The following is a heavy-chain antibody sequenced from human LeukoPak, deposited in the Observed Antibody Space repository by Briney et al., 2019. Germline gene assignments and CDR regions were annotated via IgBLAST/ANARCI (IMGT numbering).Heavy chain of an antibody. Sequence: SETLSLTCTVSGGSISSSNYYWGWIRQPPGKGLEWIGRIYYNGNSYYNPSLKSRVTISVDTSKNQFSLKLRSVTAADTAVYYCARNSVRIAAAGTTGDFDYWGQGTLVTVSS. J-gene: IGHJ4*02. CDR3: ARNSVRIAAAGTTGDFDY. V-gene: IGHV4-39*07. CDR1: GGSISSSNYY. CDR2: IYYNGNS. D-gene: IGHD6-13*01.